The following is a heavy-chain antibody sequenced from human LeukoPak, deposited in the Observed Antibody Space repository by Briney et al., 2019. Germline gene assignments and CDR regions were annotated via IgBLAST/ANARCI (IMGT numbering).Heavy chain of an antibody. CDR1: GGSISSYY. CDR2: VYYSGSA. J-gene: IGHJ4*02. D-gene: IGHD1-26*01. V-gene: IGHV4-59*01. Sequence: SQTLSLTCTVSGGSISSYYWSWIRQPPGKGVEWIGYVYYSGSAHYNPSLKSRVTISVDTSKNQFSLKVSSVTAADTAIYYCAGGTYYYFDYWGQGTLVTVSS. CDR3: AGGTYYYFDY.